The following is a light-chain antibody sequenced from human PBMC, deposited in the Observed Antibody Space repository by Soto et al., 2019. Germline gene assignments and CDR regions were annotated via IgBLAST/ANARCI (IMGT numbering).Light chain of an antibody. CDR1: SSNIGAGYD. J-gene: IGLJ2*01. CDR3: PSYDTSLSGSV. V-gene: IGLV1-40*01. Sequence: QSVLTQPPSVSGAPGQRVTISCTGSSSNIGAGYDVNWYQQLPGTAPQVLIYGNTKRPSGVPDRFSGSKSGTSASLAITGLQAEDEADYYCPSYDTSLSGSVFGGGTKLTVL. CDR2: GNT.